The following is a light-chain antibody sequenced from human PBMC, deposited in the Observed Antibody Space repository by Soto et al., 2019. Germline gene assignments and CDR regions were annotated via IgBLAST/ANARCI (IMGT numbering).Light chain of an antibody. J-gene: IGKJ1*01. CDR3: LHYKEWPRWT. CDR1: QTVGNT. CDR2: GAS. V-gene: IGKV3-15*01. Sequence: EIVLTQSPATLSVSPGERATLSCRASQTVGNTLAWYQQQPGQTPRLVIYGASTTATGIPARFSGSGSGTESTLTIDRLQSEDFAVYYCLHYKEWPRWTFGQGTKVEVK.